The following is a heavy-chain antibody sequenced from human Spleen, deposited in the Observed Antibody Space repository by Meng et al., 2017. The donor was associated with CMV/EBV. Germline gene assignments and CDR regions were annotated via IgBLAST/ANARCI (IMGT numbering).Heavy chain of an antibody. J-gene: IGHJ6*02. D-gene: IGHD3-3*01. Sequence: GESLKISCAASGFTFSSYSMNWVRQAPGKGLEWVSSISSSSSYIYYADSVKGRFTISRDNAKNSLYLQMNSLRAEDTAVYYCAKEGRPDYDFWSAYGMDVWGQGTTVTVSS. CDR3: AKEGRPDYDFWSAYGMDV. CDR2: ISSSSSYI. V-gene: IGHV3-21*01. CDR1: GFTFSSYS.